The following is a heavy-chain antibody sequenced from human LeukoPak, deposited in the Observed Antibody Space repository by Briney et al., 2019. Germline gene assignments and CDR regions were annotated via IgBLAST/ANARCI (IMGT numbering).Heavy chain of an antibody. CDR2: IIPIFGTA. CDR1: GGTFSSYA. D-gene: IGHD3-10*01. Sequence: SVKVSCKASGGTFSSYAISWVRQAPGQGLEWMGGIIPIFGTANYAQKFQGRVTITADESTSTAYMELSSLRSEDTAVYYCARPDTIGRSGSFSSWGQGTLVTVSS. J-gene: IGHJ4*02. V-gene: IGHV1-69*01. CDR3: ARPDTIGRSGSFSS.